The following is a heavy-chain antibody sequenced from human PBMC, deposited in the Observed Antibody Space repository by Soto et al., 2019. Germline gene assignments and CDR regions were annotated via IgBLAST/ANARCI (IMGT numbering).Heavy chain of an antibody. CDR1: GGSFSGYY. Sequence: QVQLQQWGAGLLKPSETLSLTCAVYGGSFSGYYWSWIRQPPGKGLEWIGEINHSGSTNYNPSLKSRVTISLDTSKNQFSLKLSSVTAADTAVYYCARGRERITMVRGNNWFDPWGQGTLVTVSS. D-gene: IGHD3-10*01. CDR2: INHSGST. J-gene: IGHJ5*02. CDR3: ARGRERITMVRGNNWFDP. V-gene: IGHV4-34*01.